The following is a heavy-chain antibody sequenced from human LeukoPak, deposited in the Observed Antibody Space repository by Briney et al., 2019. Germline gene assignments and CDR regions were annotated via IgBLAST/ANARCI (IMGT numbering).Heavy chain of an antibody. CDR3: AKVHRNIAAAGLYYLDS. CDR1: GFPFSSYA. D-gene: IGHD6-13*01. Sequence: GGSLRLSCAASGFPFSSYAMSWVRQAPGKGLERVSAISGSGGSTYYADSVKGRFTISRDNSKNTLYLQMNSLRAEDTAVYYCAKVHRNIAAAGLYYLDSWGQGTLVTVSS. J-gene: IGHJ4*02. V-gene: IGHV3-23*01. CDR2: ISGSGGST.